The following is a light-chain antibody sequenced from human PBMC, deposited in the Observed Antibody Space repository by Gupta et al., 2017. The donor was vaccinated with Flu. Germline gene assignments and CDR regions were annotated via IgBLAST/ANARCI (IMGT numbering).Light chain of an antibody. CDR2: IDE. CDR1: SSNNGRNF. J-gene: IGLJ3*02. Sequence: SSNNGRNFISLSQHVPGRGPELLIYIDEQRPSRAPVRVSGSKSGTSASVAMSGLQSEDEADYYCAAWEDSLNGLWVFGRGTQLTVL. V-gene: IGLV1-44*01. CDR3: AAWEDSLNGLWV.